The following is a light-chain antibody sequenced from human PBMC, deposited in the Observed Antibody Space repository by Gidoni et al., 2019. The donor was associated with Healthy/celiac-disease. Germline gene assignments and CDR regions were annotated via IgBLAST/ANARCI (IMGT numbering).Light chain of an antibody. J-gene: IGKJ4*01. CDR2: SAS. CDR3: QRTYNAPLLT. V-gene: IGKV1-27*01. Sequence: DIQSTQSPSTLSASVGDRVNITCRVSKGISSYLKWCRQKPGKVPKLLIYSASNLQSGVPSRFSSSGSGTDFSLTISSLQPEDVATYYGQRTYNAPLLTFGGGTKVEIK. CDR1: KGISSY.